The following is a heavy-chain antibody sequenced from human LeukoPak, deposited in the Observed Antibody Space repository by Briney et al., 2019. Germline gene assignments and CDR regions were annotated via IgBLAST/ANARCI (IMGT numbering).Heavy chain of an antibody. CDR2: ISGSGGST. CDR1: GFTFSSYA. V-gene: IGHV3-23*01. Sequence: PGGSLRLSCAASGFTFSSYAMSWVRQAPGKGLEWVSAISGSGGSTYYADSVKGQFTISRDNSKNTLYLQMNSLRAEDTAVYYCAKSRARIAVAGTVYFQHWGQGTLVTVSS. D-gene: IGHD6-19*01. CDR3: AKSRARIAVAGTVYFQH. J-gene: IGHJ1*01.